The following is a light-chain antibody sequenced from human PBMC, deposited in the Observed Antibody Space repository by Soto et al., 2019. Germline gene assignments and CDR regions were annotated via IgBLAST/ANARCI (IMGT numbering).Light chain of an antibody. Sequence: DVVMTQTPLSLSVAPGQPASISCKSSQSLLHITGETFLFWYLQKPGQSPQLLIYEVSTRVSGVPDRFSGSGSGTDFTLEISQVETDDVGMYYCMQSTQLPPTFGQGTRLEIK. J-gene: IGKJ5*01. CDR1: QSLLHITGETF. CDR2: EVS. V-gene: IGKV2D-29*02. CDR3: MQSTQLPPT.